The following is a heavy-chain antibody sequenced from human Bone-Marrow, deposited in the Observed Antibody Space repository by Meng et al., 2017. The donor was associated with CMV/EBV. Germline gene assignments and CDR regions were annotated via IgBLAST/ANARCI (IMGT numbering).Heavy chain of an antibody. D-gene: IGHD1-26*01. CDR3: ARGQSGTYWSRRTYYFDS. Sequence: QVQLQESGPGLVKPSETLFLTCDVSGGSINSSSWWTWVRQPPGKGLEWIGEVYFSGSTNYSPSLKSRVTTSVDKSKNQFSLQLTSVTAADTAVYYCARGQSGTYWSRRTYYFDSWGQGTLVTVSS. CDR1: GGSINSSSW. V-gene: IGHV4/OR15-8*01. CDR2: VYFSGST. J-gene: IGHJ4*02.